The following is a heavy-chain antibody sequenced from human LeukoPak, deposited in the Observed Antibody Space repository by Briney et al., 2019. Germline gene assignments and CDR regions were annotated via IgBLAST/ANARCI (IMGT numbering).Heavy chain of an antibody. D-gene: IGHD1/OR15-1a*01. CDR2: INPNSGGT. V-gene: IGHV1-2*02. CDR3: ARFVTATQAYYYYGVDV. Sequence: GASVKVSCKGSGYTFTSYYLHWVRQAPGQGLEWVGWINPNSGGTSFAQKFLGRVTMTRDTSISTDYMELSRLRADDTAVYYCARFVTATQAYYYYGVDVWGQGTTVSVSS. CDR1: GYTFTSYY. J-gene: IGHJ6*02.